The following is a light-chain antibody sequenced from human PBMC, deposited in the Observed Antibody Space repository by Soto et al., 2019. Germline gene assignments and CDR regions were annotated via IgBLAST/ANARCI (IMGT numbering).Light chain of an antibody. CDR3: THTVQLPIT. CDR2: EVS. CDR1: QSLLHTNGKTF. J-gene: IGKJ5*01. V-gene: IGKV2D-29*02. Sequence: DLVMTQTPLSLSVTPGQPASISCKSSQSLLHTNGKTFLYWYLQKPGQSPQLLIHEVSNRFSGVPGRFRGSGAGTYFTLKISRVEAEDVGVYYCTHTVQLPITFGQGTRLEIK.